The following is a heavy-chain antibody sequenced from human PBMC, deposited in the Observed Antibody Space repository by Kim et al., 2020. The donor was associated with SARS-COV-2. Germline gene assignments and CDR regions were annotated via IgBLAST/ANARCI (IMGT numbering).Heavy chain of an antibody. D-gene: IGHD3-10*01. CDR3: AKDSWSRGQGSYVDY. V-gene: IGHV3-33*06. J-gene: IGHJ4*02. Sequence: DSGKGRVTISRDNAKHALYLQINSLRGEDTAVYYSAKDSWSRGQGSYVDYWGQGTLVTVSS.